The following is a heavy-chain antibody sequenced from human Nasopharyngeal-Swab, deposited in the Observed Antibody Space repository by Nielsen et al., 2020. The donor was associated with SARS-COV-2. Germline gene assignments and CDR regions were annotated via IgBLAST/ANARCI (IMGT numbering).Heavy chain of an antibody. CDR1: GYTFTSYA. CDR2: INAGNGNT. V-gene: IGHV1-3*01. D-gene: IGHD6-13*01. CDR3: AREWQQLVPFDY. Sequence: ASVKVSCKASGYTFTSYAMHWVRQAPGQRLEWMGWINAGNGNTKYSQKFQGRVTITRDAYASTAYMELRSLRSEDTAVYYCAREWQQLVPFDYWGQGTLVTVSS. J-gene: IGHJ4*02.